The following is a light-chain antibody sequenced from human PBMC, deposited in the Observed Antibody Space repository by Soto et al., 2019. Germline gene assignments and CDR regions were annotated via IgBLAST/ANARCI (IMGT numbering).Light chain of an antibody. CDR2: ANT. V-gene: IGLV1-40*01. J-gene: IGLJ2*01. Sequence: QPVLTQPPSVSGAPGQRVTISCTGSSSNIGAGYDVHWYQQSPGSAPRLLIYANTNRPSGVPDRFSGSKSGTSASLAITGLQAEDEADYYCQSYDRSLSGSGVVFGGGTKLTVL. CDR1: SSNIGAGYD. CDR3: QSYDRSLSGSGVV.